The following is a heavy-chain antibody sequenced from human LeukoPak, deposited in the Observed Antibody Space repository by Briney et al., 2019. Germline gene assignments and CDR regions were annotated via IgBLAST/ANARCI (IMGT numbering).Heavy chain of an antibody. J-gene: IGHJ6*02. D-gene: IGHD3-10*01. V-gene: IGHV1-69*13. CDR3: ARTTVLLWFGELSQNYYYGMDV. Sequence: SVKVSCKASGGTFSSYAISWVRQAPGQGLKWMGGIIPIFGTANYAQKFQGRVTITADESTSTAYMELSSLRSEDTAVYYCARTTVLLWFGELSQNYYYGMDVWGQGTTVTVSS. CDR1: GGTFSSYA. CDR2: IIPIFGTA.